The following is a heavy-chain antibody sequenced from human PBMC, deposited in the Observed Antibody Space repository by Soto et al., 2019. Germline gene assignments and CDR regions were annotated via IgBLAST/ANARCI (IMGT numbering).Heavy chain of an antibody. CDR2: INHSGST. D-gene: IGHD6-19*01. CDR3: ARGGLLPDF. Sequence: SETLSLTCAVYGGSFSGYYWSWIRQPPGKGLEWIGEINHSGSTNYNPSLKSRVTISVDTSKNQFSLKLSFVTAADTVVYYCARGGLLPDFWGQGTLVTVSS. V-gene: IGHV4-34*01. J-gene: IGHJ4*02. CDR1: GGSFSGYY.